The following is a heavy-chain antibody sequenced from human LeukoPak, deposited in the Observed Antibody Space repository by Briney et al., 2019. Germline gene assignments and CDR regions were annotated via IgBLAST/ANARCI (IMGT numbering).Heavy chain of an antibody. V-gene: IGHV4-61*08. D-gene: IGHD2-21*02. CDR1: GGSISSGGYY. CDR2: IYFTGST. CDR3: ARHRYCGGDCYSPDAFDI. Sequence: SETLSLTCTVSGGSISSGGYYWSWIRQHPGKGLEWIGYIYFTGSTNYNPSLKSRLTISVDTSKNQFSLKLSSVTAADTAVYYCARHRYCGGDCYSPDAFDIWGQGTMVTVSA. J-gene: IGHJ3*02.